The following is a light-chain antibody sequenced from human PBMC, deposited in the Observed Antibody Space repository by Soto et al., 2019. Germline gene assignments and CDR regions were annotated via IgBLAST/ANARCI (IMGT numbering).Light chain of an antibody. V-gene: IGKV1-39*01. CDR1: QSISRY. CDR3: QQYNSWLWT. CDR2: AAS. J-gene: IGKJ1*01. Sequence: DIQMTQSPSSLSASVGDRVTITCRASQSISRYLNWYQQKPGKAPKLLIYAASTLQSGVPSRFSGSGSGTEFTLIISSLRSEDSAVYYCQQYNSWLWTFGQGTKV.